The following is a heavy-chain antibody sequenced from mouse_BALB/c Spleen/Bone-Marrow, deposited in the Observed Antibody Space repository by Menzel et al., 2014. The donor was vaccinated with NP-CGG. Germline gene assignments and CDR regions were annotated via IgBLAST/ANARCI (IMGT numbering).Heavy chain of an antibody. J-gene: IGHJ2*01. D-gene: IGHD2-4*01. Sequence: EVQVVESGGGLVKPGGSLKLSCAASGFTFSSYAMSWVRQTPEKRLEWAATISSGGSYTYYPDSVKGRFTIYRDNAKNTLFLQMSSLRSEDTAMYYCARHGITRLLDYWGQGTTLTVSS. CDR3: ARHGITRLLDY. CDR1: GFTFSSYA. V-gene: IGHV5-9-3*01. CDR2: ISSGGSYT.